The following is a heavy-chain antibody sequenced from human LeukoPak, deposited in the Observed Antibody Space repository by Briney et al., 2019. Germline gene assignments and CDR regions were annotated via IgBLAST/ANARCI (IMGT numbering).Heavy chain of an antibody. D-gene: IGHD3-22*01. CDR3: ASNYDSSGYYLDSHFDY. J-gene: IGHJ4*02. V-gene: IGHV1-69*10. CDR1: VGTFTSYT. Sequence: GASVKVSCKASVGTFTSYTISWVRQAPGQGREWMGGIIPILGIANYAQKFQGRVTITADKSTSTAYMELSSLGSEDTAVYYCASNYDSSGYYLDSHFDYWGQGTLVTVSS. CDR2: IIPILGIA.